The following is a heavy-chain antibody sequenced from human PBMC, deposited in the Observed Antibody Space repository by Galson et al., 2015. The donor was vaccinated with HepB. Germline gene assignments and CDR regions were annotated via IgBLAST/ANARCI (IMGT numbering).Heavy chain of an antibody. CDR3: AKLPYITIFGVVIPPY. CDR2: ISGSGGST. J-gene: IGHJ4*02. Sequence: SLRLSCAASGFTFSSYAMSWVRQAPGKGLEWVSAISGSGGSTYYADSVKGRFTISRDNSKNTLYLQMNSLRAEDTAVYYCAKLPYITIFGVVIPPYWGQGTLVTVSS. D-gene: IGHD3-3*01. CDR1: GFTFSSYA. V-gene: IGHV3-23*01.